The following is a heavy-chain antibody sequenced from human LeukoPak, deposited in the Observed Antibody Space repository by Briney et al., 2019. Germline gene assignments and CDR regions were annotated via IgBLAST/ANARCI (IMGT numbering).Heavy chain of an antibody. D-gene: IGHD2-2*01. J-gene: IGHJ4*02. Sequence: SETLSLTCTVSGDSISSYSWSWIRQPAGKGLEWIGRMYTSGSTNSNPSLKSRVTMSVDTSKNQFSLKLSSVTAADTAVYYCAGQDIVVVPAAFDYWGQGTLVTVSS. CDR2: MYTSGST. CDR1: GDSISSYS. CDR3: AGQDIVVVPAAFDY. V-gene: IGHV4-4*07.